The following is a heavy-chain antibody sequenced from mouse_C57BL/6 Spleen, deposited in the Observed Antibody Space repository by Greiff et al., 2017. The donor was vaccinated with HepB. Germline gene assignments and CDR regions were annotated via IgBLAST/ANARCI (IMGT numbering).Heavy chain of an antibody. J-gene: IGHJ4*01. CDR2: IYPGDGDT. Sequence: VKLMESGAELVKPGASVKISCKASGYAFSSYWMNWVKQRPGKGLEWIGQIYPGDGDTNYNGKFKGKATLTADKSSSTAYMQLSSLTSEDSAVYFCARPHYDYDGVGYYAMDYWGQGTSVTVSS. V-gene: IGHV1-80*01. D-gene: IGHD2-4*01. CDR3: ARPHYDYDGVGYYAMDY. CDR1: GYAFSSYW.